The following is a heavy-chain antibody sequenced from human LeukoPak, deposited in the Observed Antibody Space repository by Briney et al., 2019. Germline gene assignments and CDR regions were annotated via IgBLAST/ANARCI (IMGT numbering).Heavy chain of an antibody. CDR2: IYYSGST. V-gene: IGHV4-30-4*08. Sequence: SETLSLTCTVSGGSISSGDYYWSWIRQPPGKGLEWIGYIYYSGSTYYNPSLKSRVTISVDTSKNQFSLKLSSVTAADTAVYYCARGGLIAWYRKTFDYWGQGTLVTVSS. D-gene: IGHD1-1*01. CDR3: ARGGLIAWYRKTFDY. J-gene: IGHJ4*02. CDR1: GGSISSGDYY.